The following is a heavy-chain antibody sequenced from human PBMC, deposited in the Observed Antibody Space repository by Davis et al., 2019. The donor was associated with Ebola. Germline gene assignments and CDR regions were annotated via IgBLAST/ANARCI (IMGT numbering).Heavy chain of an antibody. Sequence: SETLSLTCAVSGGSISSGGYSWSWIRQPPGKGLEWIGYIYYSGSTNYNPSLKSRVTISVDTSKNQFSLKLSSVTAADTAVYYCARGPYYYDSSGYYYHYFDYWGQGTLVTVSS. CDR2: IYYSGST. CDR3: ARGPYYYDSSGYYYHYFDY. D-gene: IGHD3-22*01. CDR1: GGSISSGGYS. V-gene: IGHV4-61*08. J-gene: IGHJ4*02.